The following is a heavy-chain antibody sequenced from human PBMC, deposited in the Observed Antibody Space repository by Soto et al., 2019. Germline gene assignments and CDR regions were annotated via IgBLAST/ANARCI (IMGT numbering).Heavy chain of an antibody. CDR1: GFTFSTYG. J-gene: IGHJ4*01. CDR3: AKPYSGSPPKNFDY. V-gene: IGHV3-33*06. CDR2: IWYDGSNQ. Sequence: PGGSLRLSCAPSGFTFSTYGMHWVRQAPGKGLEWVAVIWYDGSNQYYADSVKGRFTISRDNSKNVLYLQMNSLRAEDTAVYYCAKPYSGSPPKNFDYWGQGTLVTVSS. D-gene: IGHD1-26*01.